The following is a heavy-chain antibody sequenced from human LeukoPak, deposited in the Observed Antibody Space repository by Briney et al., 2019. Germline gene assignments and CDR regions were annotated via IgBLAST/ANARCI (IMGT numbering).Heavy chain of an antibody. J-gene: IGHJ5*02. CDR2: ISTSGST. V-gene: IGHV4-61*02. CDR1: ADSISSGIYY. CDR3: ARGVSLVRGMWFDP. Sequence: PSETLPLTCTVSADSISSGIYYSSWIRQPAGKGLEWIGRISTSGSTDYNPSLRSRVTISSDASKNQLSLRLNSVTAADTAMYYCARGVSLVRGMWFDPWGQGTLVAVSS. D-gene: IGHD3-10*01.